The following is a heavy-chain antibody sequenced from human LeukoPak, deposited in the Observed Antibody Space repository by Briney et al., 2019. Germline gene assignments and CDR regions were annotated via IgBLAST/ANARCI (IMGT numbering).Heavy chain of an antibody. V-gene: IGHV4-4*07. CDR1: GGSLSSYY. Sequence: PSETLSLTCTVSGGSLSSYYWSWIRQPAGKGLEWIGRIYSSGSTNYNPSLKSRVTMSVDTSKNQFSLKLSSVTAADTAVYYCARAGYCSGGSCYSINWFDPWGQGTLVTVSS. CDR2: IYSSGST. CDR3: ARAGYCSGGSCYSINWFDP. J-gene: IGHJ5*02. D-gene: IGHD2-15*01.